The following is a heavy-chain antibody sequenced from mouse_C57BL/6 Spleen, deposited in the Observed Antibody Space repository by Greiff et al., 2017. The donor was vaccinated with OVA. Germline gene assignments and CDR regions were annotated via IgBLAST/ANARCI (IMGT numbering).Heavy chain of an antibody. D-gene: IGHD1-1*01. CDR3: ARGGDYYDPYYYAMDY. J-gene: IGHJ4*01. V-gene: IGHV5-4*03. CDR1: GFTFSSYA. CDR2: ISDGGSYT. Sequence: EVKLMESGGGLVKPGGSLKLSCAASGFTFSSYAMSWVRQTPEKRLEWVATISDGGSYTYYPDNVKGRFTISRDNAKNNLYLQMSHLKSEDTAMYYCARGGDYYDPYYYAMDYWGQGTSVTVSS.